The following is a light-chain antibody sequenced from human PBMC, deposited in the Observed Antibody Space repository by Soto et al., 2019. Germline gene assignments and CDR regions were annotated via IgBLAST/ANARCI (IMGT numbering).Light chain of an antibody. V-gene: IGLV1-40*01. CDR3: QSYDSSLSGSV. CDR2: GNS. Sequence: QSVLTQPPSVSGAPGQRVTISCTGSSCNIGAGYDVHWYQQLPGTAPKLLIYGNSNRPSGVPDRFSGSTSGTSASLAITGLQAEDEADYYCQSYDSSLSGSVFGGGTKVTVL. CDR1: SCNIGAGYD. J-gene: IGLJ3*02.